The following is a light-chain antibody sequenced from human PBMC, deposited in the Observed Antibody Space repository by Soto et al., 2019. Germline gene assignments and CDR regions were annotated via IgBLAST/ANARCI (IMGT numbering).Light chain of an antibody. CDR1: QGVASW. Sequence: DIQMTQSPSSVSAPVGDRVTITCRAIQGVASWLAWYQQNPGKAPKLLIFAASSLQSGVPSRFSGSGSGTDFTLTISSLQPEDVASYYCQQANSFPWTFGQGTEVEIK. V-gene: IGKV1-12*01. J-gene: IGKJ1*01. CDR2: AAS. CDR3: QQANSFPWT.